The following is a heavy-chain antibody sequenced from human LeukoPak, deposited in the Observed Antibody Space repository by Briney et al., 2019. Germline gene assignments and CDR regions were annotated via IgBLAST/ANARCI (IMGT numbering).Heavy chain of an antibody. D-gene: IGHD6-19*01. CDR1: GGSFSGYY. CDR3: ARGPATAGYSSGWYFPFDY. J-gene: IGHJ4*02. Sequence: SETLSLTCAVYGGSFSGYYWSWIRQPPGKGLECIGEINHSGSTNYNPSLKSRVTISVDTSKNQFSLKLSSVTAADTAVYYCARGPATAGYSSGWYFPFDYWGQGTLVTVSS. V-gene: IGHV4-34*01. CDR2: INHSGST.